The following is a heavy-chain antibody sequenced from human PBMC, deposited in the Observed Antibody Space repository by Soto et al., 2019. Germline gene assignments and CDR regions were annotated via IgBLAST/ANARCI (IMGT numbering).Heavy chain of an antibody. V-gene: IGHV4-30-4*01. D-gene: IGHD2-21*01. CDR3: ARDDEVVVNDALDI. Sequence: QVQLQESGPGLVKPSQTLSLTCTVSGGSISSGDYYWNLIRQPPGKGLEWIGHIQYSGSTSYNSSLKSRVMMSVDTSKNQFSLKLSSVTVADTAVYYCARDDEVVVNDALDIWGQGTMVTVSS. J-gene: IGHJ3*02. CDR2: IQYSGST. CDR1: GGSISSGDYY.